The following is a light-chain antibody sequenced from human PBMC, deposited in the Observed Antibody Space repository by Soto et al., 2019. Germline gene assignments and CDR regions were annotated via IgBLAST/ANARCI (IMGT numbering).Light chain of an antibody. CDR2: EVS. CDR1: SSDVGGHNY. V-gene: IGLV2-14*01. CDR3: SSYTSTNTWV. J-gene: IGLJ3*02. Sequence: QSALAQPASVSGSPGQSITISCIGTSSDVGGHNYVSWYQQYPGKAPKLLISEVSDRPSGISNRFSGSTSGNTASLTISGLRAEDEADYYCSSYTSTNTWVFGGGTKLTVL.